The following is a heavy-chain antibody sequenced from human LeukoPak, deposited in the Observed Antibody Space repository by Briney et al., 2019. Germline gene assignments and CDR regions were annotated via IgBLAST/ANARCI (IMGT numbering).Heavy chain of an antibody. CDR1: GYTFTGYY. CDR2: INPNSGGT. V-gene: IGHV1-2*02. CDR3: AVYDSSGYLLIDY. Sequence: GASVKVSCKASGYTFTGYYMHWVRQAPGQGLEWMGWINPNSGGTNYAQKFQGRVTMTRDTSISTAYMELSRLRSDDTAVYYCAVYDSSGYLLIDYWGQGTLVTVSS. D-gene: IGHD3-22*01. J-gene: IGHJ4*02.